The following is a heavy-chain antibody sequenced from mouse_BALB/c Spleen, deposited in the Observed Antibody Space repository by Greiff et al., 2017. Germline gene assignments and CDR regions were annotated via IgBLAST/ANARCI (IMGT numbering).Heavy chain of an antibody. Sequence: ESGPGLVAPSQSLSITCTVSGFSLTSYGVHWVRQPPGKGLEWLGVIWAGGSTNYNSALMSRLSISKDNSKSQVFLKMNSLQTDDTAMYYCASYDGYPWFAYWGQGTLVTVSA. J-gene: IGHJ3*01. CDR2: IWAGGST. CDR1: GFSLTSYG. V-gene: IGHV2-9*02. CDR3: ASYDGYPWFAY. D-gene: IGHD2-3*01.